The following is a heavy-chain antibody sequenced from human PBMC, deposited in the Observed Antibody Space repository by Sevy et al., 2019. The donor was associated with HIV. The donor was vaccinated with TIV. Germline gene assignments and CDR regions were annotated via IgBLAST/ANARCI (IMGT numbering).Heavy chain of an antibody. J-gene: IGHJ5*02. CDR3: ARDPSYYDILTGYQNP. Sequence: GGSLRLSCAASGFTFSSYWMSWVRQAPGKGLEWVANIKQDGSEKYYVDSVKGRFTISRDNAKNSLYLQMNSLRAEDTAVYYCARDPSYYDILTGYQNPWGQGTLVTVSS. CDR2: IKQDGSEK. CDR1: GFTFSSYW. D-gene: IGHD3-9*01. V-gene: IGHV3-7*01.